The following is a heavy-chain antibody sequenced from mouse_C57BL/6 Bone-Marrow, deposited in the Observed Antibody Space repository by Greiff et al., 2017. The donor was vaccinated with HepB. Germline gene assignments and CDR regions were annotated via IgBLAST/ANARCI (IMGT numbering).Heavy chain of an antibody. J-gene: IGHJ3*01. Sequence: VQLQQSGPELVKPGASVKISCKASGYSFTGYYMNWVKQSPEKSLEWIGEINPSTGGTTYNQKFKAKATLTVDKSSSTAYMQLKSLTSEDSAVYYCARVISGGAWFAYWGQGTLVTVSA. D-gene: IGHD6-2*01. CDR1: GYSFTGYY. CDR3: ARVISGGAWFAY. V-gene: IGHV1-42*01. CDR2: INPSTGGT.